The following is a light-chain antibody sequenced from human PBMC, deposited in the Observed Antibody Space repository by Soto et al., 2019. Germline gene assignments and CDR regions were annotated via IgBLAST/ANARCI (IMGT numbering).Light chain of an antibody. Sequence: SYELTQPPSVSVAPGKTARITCGGNNIGSKSVHWYQQKPGQAPVLVIYYDSDRSSGIPERFSGSNSGNTATLTISRVEAGDEADYYCQVWDSSSDHKFGGGTKLTVL. CDR3: QVWDSSSDHK. CDR2: YDS. CDR1: NIGSKS. J-gene: IGLJ2*01. V-gene: IGLV3-21*04.